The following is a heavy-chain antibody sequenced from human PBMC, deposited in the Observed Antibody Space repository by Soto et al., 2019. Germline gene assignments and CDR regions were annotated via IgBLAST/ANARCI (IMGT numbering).Heavy chain of an antibody. Sequence: PGGSLRLSCAASGFTFSNAWMNWVRQAPGKGLEWVGRIKSKTDGGTTDYAAPVKGRFTISRDDSKNTLYLQMNSLKTEDTAVYYCTTDRVYAISYYFDYWGQGTLVTVSS. CDR1: GFTFSNAW. V-gene: IGHV3-15*07. D-gene: IGHD2-8*01. CDR2: IKSKTDGGTT. J-gene: IGHJ4*02. CDR3: TTDRVYAISYYFDY.